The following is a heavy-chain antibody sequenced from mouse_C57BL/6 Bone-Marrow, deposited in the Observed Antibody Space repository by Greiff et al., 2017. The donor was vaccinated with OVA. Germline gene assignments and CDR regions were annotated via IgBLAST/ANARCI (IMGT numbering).Heavy chain of an antibody. V-gene: IGHV1-82*01. CDR2: IYPGDGDT. J-gene: IGHJ3*01. D-gene: IGHD2-4*01. CDR1: GYAFSSSW. Sequence: QVQLQQSGPELVKPGASVKISCKASGYAFSSSWMNWVKQRPGKGLEWIGRIYPGDGDTNYNGKFKGKATLTADKSSSTAYMQLSSLTSEDSAVYFCARNDYDGAYWGQGTLVTVSA. CDR3: ARNDYDGAY.